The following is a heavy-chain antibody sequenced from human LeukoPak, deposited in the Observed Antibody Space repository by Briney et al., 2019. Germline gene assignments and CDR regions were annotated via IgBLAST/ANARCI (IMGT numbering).Heavy chain of an antibody. CDR3: ARGLYGGGLSYKGTDF. Sequence: SETLSLTCTVSGGSISSGDYYWTWIRQHPGKGLEWIGYIYYSGSTYSNPSLRSRVTMSVDTSENQFSLKLSSVTASDTGVYFCARGLYGGGLSYKGTDFWGQGTLVTVSS. V-gene: IGHV4-31*03. CDR1: GGSISSGDYY. J-gene: IGHJ4*02. CDR2: IYYSGST. D-gene: IGHD4-23*01.